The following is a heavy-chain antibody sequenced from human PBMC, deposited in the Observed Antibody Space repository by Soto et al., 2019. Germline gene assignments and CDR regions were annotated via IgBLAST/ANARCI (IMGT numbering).Heavy chain of an antibody. Sequence: ASVKVSCKASGYTFTSYYMHWVRQAPGQGLEWMGIINPSGGSTSYAQKFQGRVTMTRDTSTSTVYMERSSLRSEDTAVYYCARADIVVVVAAKLYRNYYHYYGMDVWGQGTTVTVSS. J-gene: IGHJ6*02. V-gene: IGHV1-46*01. CDR3: ARADIVVVVAAKLYRNYYHYYGMDV. CDR1: GYTFTSYY. CDR2: INPSGGST. D-gene: IGHD2-15*01.